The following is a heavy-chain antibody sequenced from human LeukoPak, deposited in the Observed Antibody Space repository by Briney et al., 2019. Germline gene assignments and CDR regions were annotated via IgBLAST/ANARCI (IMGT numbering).Heavy chain of an antibody. D-gene: IGHD6-13*01. CDR2: IYYSGST. V-gene: IGHV4-59*08. CDR3: ARRGIAAAGTYYYYGMDV. J-gene: IGHJ6*02. Sequence: PSETLSLTCTVSGGFISSYYWSWIRQPPGKGLEWIGYIYYSGSTNYNPSLKRRVTISVDTSKNQFSLKLSSVTAADTAVYYCARRGIAAAGTYYYYGMDVWGQGTTVTVSS. CDR1: GGFISSYY.